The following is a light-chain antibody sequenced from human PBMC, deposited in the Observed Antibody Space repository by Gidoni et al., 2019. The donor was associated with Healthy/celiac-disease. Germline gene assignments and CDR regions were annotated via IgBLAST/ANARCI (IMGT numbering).Light chain of an antibody. Sequence: EIVLTQSPGTLSLSPGERATLSCRASQSVSSSYLAWYQQKPGQAPRLLIYGAFSRATGIPDRLSGSGSETDVTLTISRREPEDFAVYFCQQYGNSPPTTFGQGTKLEIK. J-gene: IGKJ2*01. CDR1: QSVSSSY. V-gene: IGKV3-20*01. CDR2: GAF. CDR3: QQYGNSPPTT.